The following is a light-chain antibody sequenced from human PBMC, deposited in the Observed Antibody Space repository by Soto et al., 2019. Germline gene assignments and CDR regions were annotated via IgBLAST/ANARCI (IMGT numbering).Light chain of an antibody. CDR1: QAIYNY. J-gene: IGKJ4*01. Sequence: DIQMTQSPSSLSASVGDRVTITCRASQAIYNYLAWYHQKPGKVPTLLISAASTLQSGVPSRFSGSGSGTDFTLTISSLQPEDGATYYCQKFSAVPTFGAGTKVEI. CDR2: AAS. V-gene: IGKV1-27*01. CDR3: QKFSAVPT.